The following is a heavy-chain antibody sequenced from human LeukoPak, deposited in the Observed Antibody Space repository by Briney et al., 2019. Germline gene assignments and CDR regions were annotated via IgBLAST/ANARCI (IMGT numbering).Heavy chain of an antibody. CDR2: FSGSGGST. V-gene: IGHV3-23*01. Sequence: GGSLRLSCAASGFTFSSYAMSWVRQAPGKGLEWVSTFSGSGGSTYYADSVKGRFTISRDNAKSSLYLQMNSLRAEDTAVYYCAREPSTHDYWGQGTLVTVSS. CDR1: GFTFSSYA. CDR3: AREPSTHDY. D-gene: IGHD4-4*01. J-gene: IGHJ4*02.